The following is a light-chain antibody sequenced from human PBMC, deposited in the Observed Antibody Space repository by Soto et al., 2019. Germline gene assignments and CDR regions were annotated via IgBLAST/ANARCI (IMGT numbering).Light chain of an antibody. CDR3: QQYYRYPWT. Sequence: DIQMTQSPSTLSASVGDRVTITCRASQTINSFLAWYQQTPGKAPKLLIYDASSLQSGVPSRFSGGGSETEFTLTISSLQPDDFATFHCQQYYRYPWTFGQGTKVEIK. J-gene: IGKJ1*01. CDR2: DAS. CDR1: QTINSF. V-gene: IGKV1-5*01.